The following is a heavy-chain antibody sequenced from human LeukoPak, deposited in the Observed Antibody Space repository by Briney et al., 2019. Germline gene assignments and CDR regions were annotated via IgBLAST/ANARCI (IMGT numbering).Heavy chain of an antibody. J-gene: IGHJ4*02. D-gene: IGHD3-22*01. CDR2: IYSGGNT. CDR3: ARRAGDYSHPYDY. CDR1: GLTVSSNC. V-gene: IGHV3-53*01. Sequence: GGSLRLSCAASGLTVSSNCMSWVRQAPGKGLEWVSFIYSGGNTYYADSVKGRFTISRDNSKNTVHLQMNGLRAEDTAMYYCARRAGDYSHPYDYWGQGTLVTVSS.